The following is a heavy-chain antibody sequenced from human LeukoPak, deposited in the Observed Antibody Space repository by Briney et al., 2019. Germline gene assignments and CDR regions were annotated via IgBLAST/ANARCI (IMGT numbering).Heavy chain of an antibody. Sequence: SETLSLTCTVSGGSISSSRYYWGWIRQPPGKGLEWIGGIYYSGSTYYDPSLKSRVTISVDTSKNQFSLKLSSGTADDTAVYYCAWSGSPYYFDYWGQGALVTVSS. CDR2: IYYSGST. V-gene: IGHV4-39*01. CDR1: GGSISSSRYY. J-gene: IGHJ4*02. CDR3: AWSGSPYYFDY. D-gene: IGHD3-3*01.